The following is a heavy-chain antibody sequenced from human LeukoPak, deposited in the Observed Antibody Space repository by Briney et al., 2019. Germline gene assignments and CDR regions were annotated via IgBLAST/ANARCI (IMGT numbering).Heavy chain of an antibody. J-gene: IGHJ4*02. CDR2: INTNTGNP. D-gene: IGHD3-22*01. CDR3: ARANFRGRYYDSSGYYLHDY. Sequence: GASVKVSCKASGGTFSSYAISWVRQAPGQGLEWMGWINTNTGNPTYAQGFTGRFVFSLDTSVSTAYLQISSLKAEDTAVYYCARANFRGRYYDSSGYYLHDYWGQGTLVTVSS. CDR1: GGTFSSYA. V-gene: IGHV7-4-1*02.